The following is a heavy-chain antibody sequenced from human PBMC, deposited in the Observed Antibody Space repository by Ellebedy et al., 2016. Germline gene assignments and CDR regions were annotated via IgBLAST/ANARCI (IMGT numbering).Heavy chain of an antibody. J-gene: IGHJ4*02. V-gene: IGHV4-59*01. CDR2: IYYSGST. CDR1: GGSISSYY. D-gene: IGHD6-13*01. CDR3: ARGGHSSSWYIAFDY. Sequence: SETLSLXCTVSGGSISSYYWSWIRQPPGKGLEWIGYIYYSGSTNYNPSLKSRVTISVDTSKNQFSLKLSSVTAADTAVYYCARGGHSSSWYIAFDYWGQGTLVTVSS.